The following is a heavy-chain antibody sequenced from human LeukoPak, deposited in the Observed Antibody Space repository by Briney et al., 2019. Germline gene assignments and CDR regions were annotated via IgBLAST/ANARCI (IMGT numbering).Heavy chain of an antibody. CDR2: IYSSGST. CDR1: GASISSGSNY. V-gene: IGHV4-39*07. Sequence: SETLSLTCSVSGASISSGSNYWGWIRQPPGKTLEWIGSIYSSGSTYYNPSLKSRVIIIIDTPKNHFSLTLSSVTAADTAVYYCAREGIRWELLRDHDAFDIWGQGTMVTVSS. CDR3: AREGIRWELLRDHDAFDI. J-gene: IGHJ3*02. D-gene: IGHD1-26*01.